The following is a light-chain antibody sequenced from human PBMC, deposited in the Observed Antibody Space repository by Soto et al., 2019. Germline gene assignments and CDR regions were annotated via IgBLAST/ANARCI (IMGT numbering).Light chain of an antibody. J-gene: IGKJ1*01. CDR2: GAS. CDR3: QQYNNWPPWT. Sequence: EIVMTQSPATLSVSPGERATLSCRASQSVSSNLGWYQQKPGQAPRLLLYGASTRATGIPARFSGSGSVTEFTLTISSLQSEDFAVYYCQQYNNWPPWTFGQGTKVEIK. CDR1: QSVSSN. V-gene: IGKV3-15*01.